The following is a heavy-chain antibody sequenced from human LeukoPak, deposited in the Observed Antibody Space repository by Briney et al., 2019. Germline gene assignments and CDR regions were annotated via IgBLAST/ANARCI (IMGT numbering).Heavy chain of an antibody. CDR2: ISYDGSNK. CDR1: GFTFSSYA. J-gene: IGHJ5*02. Sequence: PGRSLRLSCAASGFTFSSYAMHWVRQAPGKGLEWVAVISYDGSNKYYADSVKGRFTISRDNSKNTLYLQMNSLRAEDTAVYYCARGLADCSSTSCYRNWFDPWGQGTLVTVSS. D-gene: IGHD2-2*01. CDR3: ARGLADCSSTSCYRNWFDP. V-gene: IGHV3-30*04.